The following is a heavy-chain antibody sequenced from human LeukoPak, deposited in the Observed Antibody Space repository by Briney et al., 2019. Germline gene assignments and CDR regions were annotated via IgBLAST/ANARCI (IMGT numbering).Heavy chain of an antibody. Sequence: GGSLRLSCAASGFTFSSYWMSWVRQAPGKGLGWVANIKQDGSEKYYVDSVKGRYTISRDNAKNSLYLQMNSLRAEDTAVYYCAREGSAATWGLGFWSGYYGPRDYYYYMDVWGKGTTVTVSS. CDR3: AREGSAATWGLGFWSGYYGPRDYYYYMDV. J-gene: IGHJ6*03. D-gene: IGHD3-3*01. CDR2: IKQDGSEK. V-gene: IGHV3-7*01. CDR1: GFTFSSYW.